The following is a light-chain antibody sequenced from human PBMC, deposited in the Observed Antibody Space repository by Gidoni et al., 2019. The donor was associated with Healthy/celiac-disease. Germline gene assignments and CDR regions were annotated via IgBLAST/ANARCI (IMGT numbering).Light chain of an antibody. CDR3: QSYDSSLSGSV. CDR2: GNS. CDR1: SSNIGACYD. J-gene: IGLJ3*02. V-gene: IGLV1-40*01. Sequence: QSVLTQPPSVAGAPGQRVTISCTGSSSNIGACYDVHWYQQLPGTAPNLLIYGNSNRPSGVPDRFSGSKSGTSASLAITGLQAEDEADYYCQSYDSSLSGSVFGGGTKLTVL.